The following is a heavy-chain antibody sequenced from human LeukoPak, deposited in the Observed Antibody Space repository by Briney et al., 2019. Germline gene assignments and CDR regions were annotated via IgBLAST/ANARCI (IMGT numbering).Heavy chain of an antibody. CDR2: IYYSGST. CDR1: GGSISGYY. CDR3: ARDPDFWSGYHSDAFDI. J-gene: IGHJ3*02. Sequence: SETLSLTCTVSGGSISGYYWSWIRQHPGKGLEWIGYIYYSGSTYYNPSLKSRVTISVDTSKNQFSLKLSSVTAADTAVYYCARDPDFWSGYHSDAFDIWGQGTMVTVSS. V-gene: IGHV4-31*03. D-gene: IGHD3-3*01.